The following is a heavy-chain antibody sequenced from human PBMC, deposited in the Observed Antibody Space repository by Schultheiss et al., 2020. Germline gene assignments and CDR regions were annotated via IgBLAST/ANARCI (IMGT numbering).Heavy chain of an antibody. V-gene: IGHV4-61*01. CDR3: ARASGGTIYSDY. CDR1: GGSVSSGSYY. D-gene: IGHD3-9*01. J-gene: IGHJ4*02. Sequence: SETLSLTCTVSGGSVSSGSYYWSWIRQPPGKGLEWIGYIYYSGSTNYNPSLKSRVTISVDTSKNQFSLKLSSVTAADTAVYYCARASGGTIYSDYWGQGTLVNGYS. CDR2: IYYSGST.